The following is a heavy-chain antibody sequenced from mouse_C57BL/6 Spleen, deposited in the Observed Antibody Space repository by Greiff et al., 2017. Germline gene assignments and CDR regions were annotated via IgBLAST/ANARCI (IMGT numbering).Heavy chain of an antibody. CDR2: ISSGSSTI. Sequence: VMLVESGGGLVKPGGSLKLSCAASGFTFSDYGMHWVRQAPEKGLEWVAYISSGSSTIYYADTVKGRSTISRDNAKNTQYLQRTSLRYEDTALYYCARDYSDEAMDYWGQGTSVTVSS. V-gene: IGHV5-17*01. D-gene: IGHD1-1*01. J-gene: IGHJ4*01. CDR3: ARDYSDEAMDY. CDR1: GFTFSDYG.